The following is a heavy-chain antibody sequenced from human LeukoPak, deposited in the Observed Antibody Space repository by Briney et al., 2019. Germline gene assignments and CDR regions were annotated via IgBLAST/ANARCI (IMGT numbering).Heavy chain of an antibody. J-gene: IGHJ4*02. V-gene: IGHV3-7*03. CDR2: IKQDGSEK. CDR1: GFTLSSYW. D-gene: IGHD1-1*01. Sequence: GGSLRLSCAASGFTLSSYWMSWVRQAPGKGLEWVANIKQDGSEKYYVDSVKGRFTISRDNAKNSLYLQMNSLRAEDTAVYYCARGINDLDYWGQGTLVTVSS. CDR3: ARGINDLDY.